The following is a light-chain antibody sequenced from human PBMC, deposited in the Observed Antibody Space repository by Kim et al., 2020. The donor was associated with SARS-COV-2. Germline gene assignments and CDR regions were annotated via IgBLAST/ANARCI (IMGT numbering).Light chain of an antibody. J-gene: IGLJ2*01. Sequence: SYELTQPPSVSVAPGKTARITCGGNNIGSKSVHWYQQKPGQAPVLVIYYDSDRPSGIHERSSGSNSGNTATLTISRVEAGDEADYYCQVWDSSSDHRVFG. CDR2: YDS. CDR1: NIGSKS. CDR3: QVWDSSSDHRV. V-gene: IGLV3-21*04.